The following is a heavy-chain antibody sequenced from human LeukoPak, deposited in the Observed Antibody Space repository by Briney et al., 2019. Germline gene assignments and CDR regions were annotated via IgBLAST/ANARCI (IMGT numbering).Heavy chain of an antibody. CDR1: GFTFSTYD. CDR2: ISTTGTTV. D-gene: IGHD4/OR15-4a*01. Sequence: GGSLRLPCAASGFTFSTYDMNWVRQAPGKGLEWVSHISTTGTTVYYADAVKGRSTISRDNAKNSLYLQMNSLRAEDTAVYYCARGLTMGHFGGQRTLLTVSS. V-gene: IGHV3-48*03. CDR3: ARGLTMGHF. J-gene: IGHJ4*02.